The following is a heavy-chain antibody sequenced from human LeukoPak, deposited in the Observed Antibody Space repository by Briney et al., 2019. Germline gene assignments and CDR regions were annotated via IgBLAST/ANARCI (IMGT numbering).Heavy chain of an antibody. J-gene: IGHJ6*04. CDR1: GFTFSSYS. CDR3: ASHTGGATTLDV. V-gene: IGHV3-21*01. D-gene: IGHD1-26*01. CDR2: ISSSSSYI. Sequence: GGSLRLSCAASGFTFSSYSMNWVRQAPGKGLEWVSSISSSSSYIYYADSVKGRFTISRDNAKNSLYLQMNGLRAEDTAVYYCASHTGGATTLDVWGKGTTVTISS.